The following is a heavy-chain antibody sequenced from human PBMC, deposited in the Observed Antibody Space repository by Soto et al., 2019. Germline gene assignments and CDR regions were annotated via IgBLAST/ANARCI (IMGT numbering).Heavy chain of an antibody. J-gene: IGHJ3*02. V-gene: IGHV1-8*01. Sequence: ASVKVSCKASGYTFTIYDINWVLQATGQGLEWMGWMNPNSGNTGYAQKLQGRVTMTRNTSISTAYMELSSLRSEDTAVYYCAVKADMITFGGVIVRLNAFDIWGQGTMVTVSS. CDR1: GYTFTIYD. D-gene: IGHD3-16*02. CDR3: AVKADMITFGGVIVRLNAFDI. CDR2: MNPNSGNT.